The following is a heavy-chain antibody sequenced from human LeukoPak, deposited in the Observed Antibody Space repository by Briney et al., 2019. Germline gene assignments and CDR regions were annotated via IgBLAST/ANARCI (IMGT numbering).Heavy chain of an antibody. J-gene: IGHJ3*02. V-gene: IGHV4-31*03. D-gene: IGHD4-23*01. Sequence: SETLSLTCTVSGGSISSGDYYWSWIRQHPGKGLEWIGSIYYSGSIYYNPSLKSRVTISADTSKNQFSLKLSSVTAADTAVYYCTKAGGGNSGISAFDIWGQGTMVTVSS. CDR3: TKAGGGNSGISAFDI. CDR1: GGSISSGDYY. CDR2: IYYSGSI.